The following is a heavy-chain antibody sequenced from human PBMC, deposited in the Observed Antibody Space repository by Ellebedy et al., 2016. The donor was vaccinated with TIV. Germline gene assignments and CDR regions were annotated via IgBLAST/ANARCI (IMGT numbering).Heavy chain of an antibody. CDR2: ISAYNGNT. Sequence: AASVKVSCKASGYTFTSYGISWVRQAPGQGLEWMGWISAYNGNTNYAQKLQGRVTMTTDTSTSTAYMELRSLRSDDMAVYYCAREFSGLWFGESLSGMDVWGQGTTVTVSS. CDR3: AREFSGLWFGESLSGMDV. J-gene: IGHJ6*02. V-gene: IGHV1-18*03. D-gene: IGHD3-10*01. CDR1: GYTFTSYG.